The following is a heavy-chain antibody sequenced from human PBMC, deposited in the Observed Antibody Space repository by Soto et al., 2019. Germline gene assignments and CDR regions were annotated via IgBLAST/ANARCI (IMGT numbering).Heavy chain of an antibody. Sequence: SSETLSLTCAIYGGSFNPYHWSFIRQPPGKRLEWIGEIDHTGRTNYNPSVKGRVTMSVDTSKNQFSLNLRSVTAADTAVYFCARSMNDHNHHHWGFDSWGQGT. V-gene: IGHV4-34*01. D-gene: IGHD7-27*01. CDR1: GGSFNPYH. CDR2: IDHTGRT. J-gene: IGHJ5*01. CDR3: ARSMNDHNHHHWGFDS.